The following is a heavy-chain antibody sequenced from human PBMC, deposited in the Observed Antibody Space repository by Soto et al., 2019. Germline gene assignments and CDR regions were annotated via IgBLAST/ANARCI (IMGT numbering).Heavy chain of an antibody. J-gene: IGHJ4*02. CDR1: GYTFTSYG. V-gene: IGHV1-18*01. Sequence: ASVKVSCKASGYTFTSYGISWVRQAPGQGLEWMGWISAYNGNTNYAQKLQGRVTMATDTSTSTAYMELRSLRSDDTAVYYCAAQPPGGYYGHWGQGTLVTVSS. CDR2: ISAYNGNT. D-gene: IGHD3-22*01. CDR3: AAQPPGGYYGH.